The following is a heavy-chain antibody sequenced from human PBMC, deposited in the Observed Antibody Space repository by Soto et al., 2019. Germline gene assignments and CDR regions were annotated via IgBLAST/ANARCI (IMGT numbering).Heavy chain of an antibody. D-gene: IGHD3-10*01. CDR3: ARGISAYYGFFDL. J-gene: IGHJ2*01. V-gene: IGHV3-74*01. Sequence: EVQLVESGGDLVQPGGSLRLSCAASGITFSSYWMHWVRQAPGKGLVWVSRISSDGTNTFYADSVKGRFTISRDNAKNTLYRQMNSLRGDDTAVYSCARGISAYYGFFDLWGRGTLVTVSS. CDR1: GITFSSYW. CDR2: ISSDGTNT.